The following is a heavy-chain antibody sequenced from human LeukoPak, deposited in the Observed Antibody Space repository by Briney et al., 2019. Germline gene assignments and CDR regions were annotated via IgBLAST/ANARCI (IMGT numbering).Heavy chain of an antibody. D-gene: IGHD2-15*01. CDR1: GYSFTSYW. V-gene: IGHV5-51*01. Sequence: GDSLKISCKGSGYSFTSYWIGWVRQMPGKGLEWKGIIYPGDSDTRYSPSFQGQVTISADKSINTAYLQWSSLKASDTAMYYCARSVGYCSAGSCYSVDYWGQGALVTVSS. CDR3: ARSVGYCSAGSCYSVDY. CDR2: IYPGDSDT. J-gene: IGHJ4*02.